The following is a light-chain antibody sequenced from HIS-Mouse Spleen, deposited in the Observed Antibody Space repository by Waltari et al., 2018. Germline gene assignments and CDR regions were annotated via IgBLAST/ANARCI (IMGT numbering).Light chain of an antibody. J-gene: IGLJ2*01. Sequence: SYELTQPPSVSVSPGQTARITCSGDALPKKYAYGYQQKSGQAPVLFIYEDSKRPSGIPERFSGSSSGTMATLTISGAQVEDEADYYCYSTDSSGNHRVFGGGTKLTVL. V-gene: IGLV3-10*01. CDR3: YSTDSSGNHRV. CDR2: EDS. CDR1: ALPKKY.